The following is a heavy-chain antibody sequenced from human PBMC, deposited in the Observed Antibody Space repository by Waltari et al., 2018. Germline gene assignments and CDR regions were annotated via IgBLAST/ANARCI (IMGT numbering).Heavy chain of an antibody. Sequence: EVQLVQSGAEVKKHGEYMKISCTGSGYSFTSYWIGWVRQMPGKGLEWMGIIYPGDSDTRYSPSFQGQVTISADKSISTAYLQWSSLKASDTAMYYCARVVDSSGPPIANWFDPWGQGTLVTVSS. J-gene: IGHJ5*02. CDR2: IYPGDSDT. CDR3: ARVVDSSGPPIANWFDP. V-gene: IGHV5-51*01. CDR1: GYSFTSYW. D-gene: IGHD3-22*01.